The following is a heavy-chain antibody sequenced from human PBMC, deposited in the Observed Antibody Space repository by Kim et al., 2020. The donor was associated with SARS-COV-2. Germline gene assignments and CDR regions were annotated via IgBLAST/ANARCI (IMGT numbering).Heavy chain of an antibody. CDR3: ATQETGTTVAGDYYYGMDV. V-gene: IGHV3-33*01. J-gene: IGHJ6*02. CDR2: IWYDGSNK. D-gene: IGHD1-7*01. Sequence: GGSLRLSCAASGFTFSSYGMHWVRQAPGKGLEWVAVIWYDGSNKYYADSVKGRFTISRDNSKNTLYLQMNSLRAEDTAVYYCATQETGTTVAGDYYYGMDVWGQGTTVTVSS. CDR1: GFTFSSYG.